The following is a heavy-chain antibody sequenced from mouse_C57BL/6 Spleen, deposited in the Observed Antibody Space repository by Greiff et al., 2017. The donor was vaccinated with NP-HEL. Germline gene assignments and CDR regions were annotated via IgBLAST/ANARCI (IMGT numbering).Heavy chain of an antibody. CDR2: IRNKANGYTT. CDR1: GFTFTDYY. CDR3: ARYRRYYFDY. J-gene: IGHJ2*01. Sequence: EVQLVESGGGLVQPGGSLSLSCAASGFTFTDYYMSWVRQPPGKALEWLGFIRNKANGYTTEYSASVQGRFTISRDNSQSILYLQMNALRAEDSATYYCARYRRYYFDYWGQGTTLTVSS. V-gene: IGHV7-3*01.